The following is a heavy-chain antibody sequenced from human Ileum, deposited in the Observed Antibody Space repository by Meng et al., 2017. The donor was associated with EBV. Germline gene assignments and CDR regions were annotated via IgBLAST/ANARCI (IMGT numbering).Heavy chain of an antibody. CDR3: ARVERGVKFDK. D-gene: IGHD2-21*01. Sequence: QVQLLQSRAEVKKPGASVKLSCKASGYTFSNYAIHWVRQAPGQRPEWMGWINADNGNTKYSQKFQGRVTITRNTPASTVYMDVRSLRSEDTAVYFCARVERGVKFDKWGQGTLVTVSS. CDR1: GYTFSNYA. CDR2: INADNGNT. V-gene: IGHV1-3*01. J-gene: IGHJ4*01.